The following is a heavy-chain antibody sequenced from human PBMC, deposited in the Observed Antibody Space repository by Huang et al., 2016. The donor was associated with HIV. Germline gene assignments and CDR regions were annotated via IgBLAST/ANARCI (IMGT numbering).Heavy chain of an antibody. D-gene: IGHD3-22*01. Sequence: QVQLVESGGGVVQPGRSLRLSCAASGFTFSNHGMHWVRLAPGKGLEWVAVISYDGTNLFYGDSVKGRFTISRDNYKDTLYLQMNSLRAEDTAVYYCATQRHSGAYYEADYFAYWGQGTLVTVSS. CDR1: GFTFSNHG. J-gene: IGHJ4*02. V-gene: IGHV3-30*03. CDR3: ATQRHSGAYYEADYFAY. CDR2: ISYDGTNL.